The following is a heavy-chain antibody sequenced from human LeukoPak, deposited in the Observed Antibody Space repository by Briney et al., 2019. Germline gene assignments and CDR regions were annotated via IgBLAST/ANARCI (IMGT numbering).Heavy chain of an antibody. CDR2: IYYSGST. Sequence: SEPLSLTCTVSGCTISSYYWSWIRQPPGKGLEWTGYIYYSGSTNYNPSLKSRVAISVGKSTKHSSLILISMTAADTAVTYIARVYQDIVVVPAATKQKNDYYYYMDVWGKGITVTVSS. CDR1: GCTISSYY. J-gene: IGHJ6*03. CDR3: ARVYQDIVVVPAATKQKNDYYYYMDV. D-gene: IGHD2-2*01. V-gene: IGHV4-59*01.